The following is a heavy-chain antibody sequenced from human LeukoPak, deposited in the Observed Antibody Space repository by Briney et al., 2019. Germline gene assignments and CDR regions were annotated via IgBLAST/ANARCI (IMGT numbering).Heavy chain of an antibody. V-gene: IGHV1-69*06. D-gene: IGHD6-13*01. CDR2: IIPIFGTA. Sequence: GASVKVSCKASGGTFSSYAISWVRQAPGQGLEWMGGIIPIFGTANYGQKFQGRVTITADKSTSTAYMELSSLRSEDTAVYYCARDRASYSSSWYVGFGYWGQGTLVTVSS. CDR3: ARDRASYSSSWYVGFGY. CDR1: GGTFSSYA. J-gene: IGHJ4*02.